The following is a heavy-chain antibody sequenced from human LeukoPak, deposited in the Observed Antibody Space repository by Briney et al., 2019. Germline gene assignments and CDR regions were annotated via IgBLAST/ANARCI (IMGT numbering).Heavy chain of an antibody. CDR3: ARGVQL. CDR1: GFSFSSYS. D-gene: IGHD5-18*01. J-gene: IGHJ4*02. V-gene: IGHV3-66*01. CDR2: IYSGGST. Sequence: PGGSLRLSCAASGFSFSSYSMNWVRQAPGKGLEWVSVIYSGGSTYYADSVKGRFTISRDNSKNTLYLQMNSLRAEDTAVYYCARGVQLWGQGTLVTVSS.